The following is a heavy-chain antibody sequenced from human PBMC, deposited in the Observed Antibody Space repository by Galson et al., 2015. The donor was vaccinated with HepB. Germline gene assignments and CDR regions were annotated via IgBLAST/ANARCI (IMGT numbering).Heavy chain of an antibody. CDR2: ISYSGNT. V-gene: IGHV4-39*01. Sequence: ETLSLTCTVSGGSIISSNYCWGWIRQPPGKGLEWFGSISYSGNTYYNPSLRGRVTISVDTSKNQFSLKLSAVTAADTAVYYCARHPRRNVWFGEGGPWGQGTLVTVSS. CDR3: ARHPRRNVWFGEGGP. D-gene: IGHD3-10*01. CDR1: GGSIISSNYC. J-gene: IGHJ5*02.